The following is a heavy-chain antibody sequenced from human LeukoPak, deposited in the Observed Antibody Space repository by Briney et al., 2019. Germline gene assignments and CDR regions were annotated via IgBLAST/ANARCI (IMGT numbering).Heavy chain of an antibody. CDR1: GGSISSGSYY. D-gene: IGHD3-9*01. CDR3: ARVSGLRYFDWPYAFDI. V-gene: IGHV4-61*02. CDR2: IYTSGST. Sequence: PSETLSLTCTVSGGSISSGSYYWSWIRQPAGKGLEWIGRIYTSGSTNYNPSLKSRVTISVDTSKNQFSLKLSSVTAADTAVYYCARVSGLRYFDWPYAFDIWGQGTMVTVSS. J-gene: IGHJ3*02.